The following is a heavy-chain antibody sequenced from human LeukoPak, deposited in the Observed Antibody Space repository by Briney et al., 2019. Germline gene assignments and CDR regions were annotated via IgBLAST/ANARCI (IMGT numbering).Heavy chain of an antibody. J-gene: IGHJ4*02. Sequence: ASVKVSCKASGYTFTSYYMHWVRQAPGQGLEWMGIINPSGGSTSYAQKLQGRVTMTTDTSTSTAYMELRSLRSDDTAVYYCAREEDYYGSGSSNPPFDYWGQGTLVTVSS. CDR2: INPSGGST. V-gene: IGHV1-46*01. CDR1: GYTFTSYY. D-gene: IGHD3-10*01. CDR3: AREEDYYGSGSSNPPFDY.